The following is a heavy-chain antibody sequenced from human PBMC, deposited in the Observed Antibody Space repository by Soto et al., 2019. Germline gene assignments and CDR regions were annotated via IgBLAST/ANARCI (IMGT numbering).Heavy chain of an antibody. CDR1: GDPFSIYD. J-gene: IGHJ6*02. V-gene: IGHV1-8*01. CDR2: MNPNSGNT. Sequence: QVQLVQSGAEVKKPGASVKVSCKASGDPFSIYDIKWVRQATGQGLEWMGWMNPNSGNTGSARKFQGRVTMTRNTSISTAYMELSSLRSEDTAVYYCARGRNGMDVWGQGTTVTVSS. CDR3: ARGRNGMDV.